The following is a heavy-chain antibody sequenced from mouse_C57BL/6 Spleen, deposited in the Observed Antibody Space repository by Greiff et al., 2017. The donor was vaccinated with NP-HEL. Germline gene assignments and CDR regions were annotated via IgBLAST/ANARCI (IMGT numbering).Heavy chain of an antibody. Sequence: EVMLVESGEGLVKPGGSLKLSCAASGFTFSSYAMSWVRQTPEKRLEWVAYISSGGDYIYYADTVKGRFTISRDNARNTLYLQMSSLKSEDTAMYYCTRVGDYDWFAYWGQGTLVTVSA. CDR3: TRVGDYDWFAY. D-gene: IGHD2-4*01. CDR1: GFTFSSYA. CDR2: ISSGGDYI. J-gene: IGHJ3*01. V-gene: IGHV5-9-1*02.